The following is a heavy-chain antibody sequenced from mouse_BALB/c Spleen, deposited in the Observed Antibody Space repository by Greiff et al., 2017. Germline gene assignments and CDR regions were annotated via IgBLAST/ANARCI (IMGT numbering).Heavy chain of an antibody. J-gene: IGHJ4*01. CDR1: GYAFTSYN. CDR2: IDPYNGGT. Sequence: VQLQQSGPELVKPGASVSVSCTASGYAFTSYNMYWVRQSHGKSLEWIGYIDPYNGGTSYNQKFKGKATLTVDKSSSTTYMHLNSLTSEDSAVYNCARHVNYVWYAMDYWGQGTSVTVSS. CDR3: ARHVNYVWYAMDY. V-gene: IGHV1S135*01. D-gene: IGHD2-1*01.